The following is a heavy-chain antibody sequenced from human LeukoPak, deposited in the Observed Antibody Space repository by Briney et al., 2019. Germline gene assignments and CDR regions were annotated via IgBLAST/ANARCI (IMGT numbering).Heavy chain of an antibody. CDR1: GFTFSSYE. J-gene: IGHJ5*02. CDR3: AREPRETYCGGDCYPGTGSP. CDR2: ISSSGSTI. D-gene: IGHD2-21*02. V-gene: IGHV3-48*03. Sequence: RGSLRLSCAASGFTFSSYEMNWVRQAPGKGLEWVSYISSSGSTIYYADSVRGRFTISRDNAKNSLYLQMNSLRAEDTAVYYCAREPRETYCGGDCYPGTGSPWGQGTLVTVSS.